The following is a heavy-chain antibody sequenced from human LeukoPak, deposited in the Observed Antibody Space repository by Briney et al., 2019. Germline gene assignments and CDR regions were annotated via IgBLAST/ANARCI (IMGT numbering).Heavy chain of an antibody. CDR2: IYSGGST. J-gene: IGHJ3*02. CDR1: GGSISSSIYY. V-gene: IGHV4-39*01. Sequence: SETLSLTCTVSGGSISSSIYYWDWIRQSPGKGLEWIGNIYSGGSTYYTPSLKSRVTISVDTSKNQFSLKLSSMTAADTAIYFCARHSRSGSGGYENAFDIWGQGTMVTVSS. CDR3: ARHSRSGSGGYENAFDI. D-gene: IGHD5-12*01.